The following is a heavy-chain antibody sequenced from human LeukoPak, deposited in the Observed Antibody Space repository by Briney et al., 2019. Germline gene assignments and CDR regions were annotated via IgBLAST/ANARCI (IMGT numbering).Heavy chain of an antibody. Sequence: RTGGSLRLSCTASGFTFSSYDMHWVRQDKGKGLEWVSAISTAGDPYYLGSVKGRFTISRENAKNSFYLRMNSLRAGDTAVYYCEGQARPGSAEGAFDIWGQGTMVTVSS. CDR2: ISTAGDP. D-gene: IGHD2-2*01. J-gene: IGHJ3*02. CDR3: EGQARPGSAEGAFDI. V-gene: IGHV3-13*05. CDR1: GFTFSSYD.